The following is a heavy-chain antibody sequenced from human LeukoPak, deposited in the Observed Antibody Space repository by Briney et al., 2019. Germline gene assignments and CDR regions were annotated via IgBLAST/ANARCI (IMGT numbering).Heavy chain of an antibody. J-gene: IGHJ4*02. CDR3: ARGGRGTVDY. Sequence: SETLSLTCTVSGGSISSYYWSWIRQPPGKGLEWIGYIYYSGSTNYNPSLKGRVTISVDTSTNQFSLKLTSVTAADTALYYCARGGRGTVDYWGQGTLVTVSS. D-gene: IGHD3-16*01. CDR2: IYYSGST. CDR1: GGSISSYY. V-gene: IGHV4-59*12.